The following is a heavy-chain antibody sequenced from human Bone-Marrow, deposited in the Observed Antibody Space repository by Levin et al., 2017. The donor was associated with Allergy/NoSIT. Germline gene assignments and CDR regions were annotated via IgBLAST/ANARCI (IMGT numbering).Heavy chain of an antibody. V-gene: IGHV3-48*01. J-gene: IGHJ4*02. Sequence: PGGSLRLSCAASEFTFDTYGMNWVRQAPGKGLEWVSYISGSGSTIYYADSVKGRFTISRDNAKKSLYLQMNSLRAEDTAVYFCARVPDPLLDLWFGELYGYEYWGQGTLVTVSS. CDR3: ARVPDPLLDLWFGELYGYEY. D-gene: IGHD3-10*01. CDR1: EFTFDTYG. CDR2: ISGSGSTI.